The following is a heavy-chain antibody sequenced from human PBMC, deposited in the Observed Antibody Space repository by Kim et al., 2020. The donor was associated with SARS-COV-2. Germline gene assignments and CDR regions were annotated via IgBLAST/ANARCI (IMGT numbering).Heavy chain of an antibody. CDR1: GGSISSSSYY. CDR2: IYYSGST. CDR3: ARARIAVAGTLWFDP. V-gene: IGHV4-39*07. J-gene: IGHJ5*02. D-gene: IGHD6-19*01. Sequence: SETLSLTCTVSGGSISSSSYYWGWIRQPPGKGLEWIGSIYYSGSTYYNPSLKSRVTISVDTSKNQFSLKLSSVTAADTAVYYCARARIAVAGTLWFDPWGQGTLVTVSS.